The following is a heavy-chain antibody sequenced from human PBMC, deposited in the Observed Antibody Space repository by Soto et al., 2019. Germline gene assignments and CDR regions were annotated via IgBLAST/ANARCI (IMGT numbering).Heavy chain of an antibody. CDR2: IFTRDSET. CDR3: ARGYFDSGHGYDL. D-gene: IGHD3-10*01. CDR1: GHLFNNHW. Sequence: PGESLKISCKGPGHLFNNHWIGWVRQTPGKGLEWMGLIFTRDSETKTSPSFLGHVSFSVDNSINTVYLQWTSLKTTDTGIYFCARGYFDSGHGYDLWGQGTLVTVSS. V-gene: IGHV5-51*01. J-gene: IGHJ5*02.